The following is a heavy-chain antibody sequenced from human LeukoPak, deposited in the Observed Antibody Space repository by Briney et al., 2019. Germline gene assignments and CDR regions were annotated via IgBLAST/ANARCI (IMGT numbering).Heavy chain of an antibody. CDR2: ISNDGRNK. Sequence: GGSLRLSCAASGFTFSNNAMHWVRQAPGKGLEWVALISNDGRNKHYADSVKGRFTISRDNSKNTLYLQMNILRAEDTAVYYCAKGGGYEAQYYYYYLDVWGKGTTVTISS. CDR3: AKGGGYEAQYYYYYLDV. D-gene: IGHD5-12*01. J-gene: IGHJ6*03. CDR1: GFTFSNNA. V-gene: IGHV3-30*18.